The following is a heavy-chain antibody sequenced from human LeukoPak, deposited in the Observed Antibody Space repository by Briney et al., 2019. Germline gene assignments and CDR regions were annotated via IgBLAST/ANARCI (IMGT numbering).Heavy chain of an antibody. CDR3: ARGSTARYYYDSSGYYRGAVDY. CDR2: ISAYNGNT. Sequence: ASVKVSCKASGYTFSAYCMHWVRQAPGQGLEWMGWISAYNGNTNYAQKFQGRVTMTTDTSTSTAYMELRSLRSDDTAVYYCARGSTARYYYDSSGYYRGAVDYWGQGTLVTISS. CDR1: GYTFSAYC. J-gene: IGHJ4*02. D-gene: IGHD3-22*01. V-gene: IGHV1-18*01.